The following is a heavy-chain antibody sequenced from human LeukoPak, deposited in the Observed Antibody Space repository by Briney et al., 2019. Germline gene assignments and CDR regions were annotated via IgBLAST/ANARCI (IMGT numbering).Heavy chain of an antibody. J-gene: IGHJ4*02. CDR1: GFTFSGSA. D-gene: IGHD6-19*01. CDR2: IRSKANSYAT. V-gene: IGHV3-73*01. CDR3: TRHRGYSSGWYYFDY. Sequence: GGSLRLSCAASGFTFSGSAVHWVRQASGKGLEWVGRIRSKANSYATAYAASVKGRFTISRDDSKNTAYLQMNSLKTEDTAVYYCTRHRGYSSGWYYFDYWGQGTLVTVSS.